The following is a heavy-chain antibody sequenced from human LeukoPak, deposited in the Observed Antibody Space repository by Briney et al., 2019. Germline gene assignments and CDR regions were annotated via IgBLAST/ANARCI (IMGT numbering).Heavy chain of an antibody. J-gene: IGHJ6*03. D-gene: IGHD6-19*01. CDR3: ARRSSGWLTAYYYYMDV. CDR1: GGSFSGYY. CDR2: INHSGST. Sequence: PSETLSLTCAVYGGSFSGYYWSWIRQPPGKWLEWIGEINHSGSTNYNPSLKSRVTISVDTSKNQFSLKLSSVTAADTAVYYCARRSSGWLTAYYYYMDVWGKGTTVTISS. V-gene: IGHV4-34*01.